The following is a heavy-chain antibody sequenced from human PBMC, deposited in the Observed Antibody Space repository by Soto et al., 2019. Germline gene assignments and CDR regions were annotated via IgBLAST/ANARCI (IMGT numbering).Heavy chain of an antibody. CDR2: IRSNAYGGTT. CDR3: TSDREYNWNTNWFGS. V-gene: IGHV3-49*03. J-gene: IGHJ5*01. Sequence: GGSLRLSCTASGFTFGDYAMGWFRQAPGKGLEWVGFIRSNAYGGTTEYAASVKGRFTISRDDSKSIAYLHMNSLKTEDTAVYYCTSDREYNWNTNWFGSWGQGTLVTGSS. D-gene: IGHD1-20*01. CDR1: GFTFGDYA.